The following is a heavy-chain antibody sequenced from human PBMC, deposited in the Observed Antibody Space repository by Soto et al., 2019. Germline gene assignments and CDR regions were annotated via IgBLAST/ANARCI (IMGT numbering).Heavy chain of an antibody. CDR2: IIPMFGTA. D-gene: IGHD3-16*01. Sequence: QVHLVQSGAEVKKPGSSVKVSCKASGDTFMTYAIDWVRQAPGQGLEWMGSIIPMFGTATYAQTFQARVTITADGATTTAFMQLISVTSEDTAVYYCARDSASKTGLALDLWGHGTLITVSS. CDR3: ARDSASKTGLALDL. CDR1: GDTFMTYA. V-gene: IGHV1-69*18. J-gene: IGHJ5*02.